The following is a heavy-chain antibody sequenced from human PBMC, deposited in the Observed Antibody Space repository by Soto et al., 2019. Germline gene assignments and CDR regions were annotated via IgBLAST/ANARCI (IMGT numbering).Heavy chain of an antibody. CDR1: GGSISSGIHY. CDR2: IYYSGTT. Sequence: SETLSLTCTLSGGSISSGIHYWSWIRQPPGKGLEWIGYIYYSGTTYYNPSLKTRVAISVDTSKNQFSLKLSSVTAADTAVYYCARSPTVRGVISGMDVWGQGTTVTVSS. V-gene: IGHV4-30-4*01. J-gene: IGHJ6*02. D-gene: IGHD3-10*01. CDR3: ARSPTVRGVISGMDV.